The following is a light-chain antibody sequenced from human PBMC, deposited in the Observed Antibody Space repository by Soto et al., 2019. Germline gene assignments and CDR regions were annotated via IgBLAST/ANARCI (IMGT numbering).Light chain of an antibody. CDR2: WAS. CDR3: QQYYDAHALT. Sequence: DIVMTQSPDSLALSLGERATINCKSSQSVLHSSNNRNYLAWYQQKPGQPPKLLIYWASTRESGVPDRFSGSGSGTDLTLTITSLQAEDVAVYYCQQYYDAHALTFGGGTRVEIK. CDR1: QSVLHSSNNRNY. V-gene: IGKV4-1*01. J-gene: IGKJ4*01.